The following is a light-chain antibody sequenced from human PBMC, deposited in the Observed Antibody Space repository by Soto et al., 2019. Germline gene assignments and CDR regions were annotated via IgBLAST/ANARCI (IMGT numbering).Light chain of an antibody. CDR2: SAS. CDR1: QSISTE. CDR3: QQGHNWPLT. V-gene: IGKV3-15*01. J-gene: IGKJ2*01. Sequence: EIAMTQSTATLSVSPGERATLSCRASQSISTELAWYQQIPGQPPRLLIYSASTRATGVPARFTGSGSGSDFTLTISGLQSGDFAIYYCQQGHNWPLTFGQGTRLEI.